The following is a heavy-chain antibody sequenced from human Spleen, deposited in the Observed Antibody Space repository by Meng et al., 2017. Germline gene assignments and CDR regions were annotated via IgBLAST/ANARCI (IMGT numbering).Heavy chain of an antibody. Sequence: GESLKISCAASGFKFSSYSLNWVRQAPGRGLEWVSSISSSSDYIFYADSVRGRFTVSRDNTKNSLFLQMNSLRAEDTAVYYCARDLGTGTNPDYWGQGTLVTVSS. V-gene: IGHV3-21*01. J-gene: IGHJ4*02. CDR1: GFKFSSYS. CDR2: ISSSSDYI. CDR3: ARDLGTGTNPDY. D-gene: IGHD1-1*01.